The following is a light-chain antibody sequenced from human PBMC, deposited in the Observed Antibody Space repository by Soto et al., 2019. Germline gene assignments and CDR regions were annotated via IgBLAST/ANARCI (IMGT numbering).Light chain of an antibody. CDR1: EGIAKY. CDR2: AAY. CDR3: QRNKRWWT. V-gene: IGKV1-5*01. Sequence: DIQMTQSPSTLPASLGDTVSITCRASEGIAKYLAWHQQTPGRSPKAIIYAAYNLKSGAASMCGGSGAGTDSTLTISSLQPEDAASYYCQRNKRWWTFGQGTKVDIK. J-gene: IGKJ1*01.